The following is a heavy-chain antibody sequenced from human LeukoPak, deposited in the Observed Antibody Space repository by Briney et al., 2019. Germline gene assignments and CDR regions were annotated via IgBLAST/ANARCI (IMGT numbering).Heavy chain of an antibody. CDR3: GRGRPVVPAASDAFDV. CDR2: TWSDGSNK. D-gene: IGHD2-2*01. V-gene: IGHV3-33*01. J-gene: IGHJ3*01. CDR1: GFTFSGYG. Sequence: PGCSVRLSCVASGFTFSGYGMHWVRQAPGKGLEWVAVTWSDGSNKVYADSVKGRFTISRDNSKNTLYLQMNSLRSEDTALYYCGRGRPVVPAASDAFDVWGQGTMVTVSS.